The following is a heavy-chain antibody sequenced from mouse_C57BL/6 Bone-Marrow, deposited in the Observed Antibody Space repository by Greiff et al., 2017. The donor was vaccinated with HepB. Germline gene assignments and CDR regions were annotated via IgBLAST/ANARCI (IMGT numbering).Heavy chain of an antibody. D-gene: IGHD1-1*01. J-gene: IGHJ2*01. V-gene: IGHV1-64*01. CDR3: ARSPPFYYGSSYFDY. CDR1: GYTFTSYW. CDR2: IHPNSGST. Sequence: VQLQQPGAELVKPGASVKLSCKASGYTFTSYWMHWVKQRPGQGLEWIGMIHPNSGSTNYNEKFKSKATLTVDKSSGTAYMQLSSLTSEDSAVYYCARSPPFYYGSSYFDYWGQGTTLTVSS.